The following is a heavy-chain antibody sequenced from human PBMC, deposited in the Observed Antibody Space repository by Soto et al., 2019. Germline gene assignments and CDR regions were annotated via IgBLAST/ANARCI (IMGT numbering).Heavy chain of an antibody. V-gene: IGHV1-18*01. CDR3: ARFSGGSYNTYYFYYGMDV. CDR1: GYTFTSYG. Sequence: EASVKVSCKASGYTFTSYGISWVRQAPGQGLDWMGWISAYNGNTKYAQDLQGRVTMTTDTSTSTAYMELRSLRSDDTAVYYCARFSGGSYNTYYFYYGMDVWGQGTTVTVSS. D-gene: IGHD2-15*01. CDR2: ISAYNGNT. J-gene: IGHJ6*02.